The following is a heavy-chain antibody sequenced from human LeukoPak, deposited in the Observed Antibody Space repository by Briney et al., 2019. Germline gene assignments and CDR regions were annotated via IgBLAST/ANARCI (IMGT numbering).Heavy chain of an antibody. CDR1: GGSISSYY. CDR2: IYTSGST. D-gene: IGHD3-10*01. V-gene: IGHV4-4*07. Sequence: SETLSLTCTVSGGSISSYYWSWIRQPAGKGLEWIGRIYTSGSTNYNPSLKSRVTISVDTSKNQISLKLSSVTAADTTVYYCARDWLPNYFGSGFDPWGQGTLVTVSS. CDR3: ARDWLPNYFGSGFDP. J-gene: IGHJ5*02.